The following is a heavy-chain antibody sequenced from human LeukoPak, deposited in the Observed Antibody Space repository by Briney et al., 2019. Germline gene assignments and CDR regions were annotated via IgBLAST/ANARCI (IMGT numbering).Heavy chain of an antibody. CDR1: GYTFNSYG. J-gene: IGHJ3*02. CDR2: ISAYNGNT. Sequence: ASVKVSCKTSGYTFNSYGISWVRQAPGQGLEWMGWISAYNGNTKNAQNFQGRVTMTTDTSTSTAYMELRSLRSDDTAMYYRTRAASGAGRFRAFEIWGQGTMVTVSS. CDR3: TRAASGAGRFRAFEI. V-gene: IGHV1-18*01. D-gene: IGHD3-10*01.